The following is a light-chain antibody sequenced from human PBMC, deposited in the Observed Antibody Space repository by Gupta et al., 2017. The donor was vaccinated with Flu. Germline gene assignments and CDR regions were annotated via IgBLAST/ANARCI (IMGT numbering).Light chain of an antibody. CDR2: STN. J-gene: IGLJ3*02. V-gene: IGLV8-61*01. CDR3: VLYMGSGIWV. CDR1: SGSVSTTYY. Sequence: QTVVTQEASFSVSPGGTVTLTCGLSSGSVSTTYYPSWYQQTPGQAPRTLIYSTNTRSSGVPDRFSGSIRGKKAALTITGAQADDEADYYCVLYMGSGIWVFGGGTRLTVL.